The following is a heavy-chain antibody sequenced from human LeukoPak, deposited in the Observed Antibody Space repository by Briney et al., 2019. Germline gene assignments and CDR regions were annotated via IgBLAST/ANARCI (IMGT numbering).Heavy chain of an antibody. CDR1: GFTFRDYS. CDR3: VRDDSRYSASPDY. V-gene: IGHV3-48*01. Sequence: GGSLRLSCAASGFTFRDYSMNWVRQAPGKGLEWVSYISSSSSTIYYADSVKGRFTISRDNAKNALYLQMNSLRAEDTAVYYCVRDDSRYSASPDYWGQGTLVTVSS. J-gene: IGHJ4*02. D-gene: IGHD1-1*01. CDR2: ISSSSSTI.